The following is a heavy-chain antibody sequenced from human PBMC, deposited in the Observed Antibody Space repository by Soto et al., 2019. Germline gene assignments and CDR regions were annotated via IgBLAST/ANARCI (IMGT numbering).Heavy chain of an antibody. J-gene: IGHJ3*02. V-gene: IGHV3-23*01. CDR2: LTGSGGST. CDR1: GFTFSSYA. D-gene: IGHD2-8*01. Sequence: DVQLLESGGGLVQPGGSLRLSCAASGFTFSSYAMSWVRQAPGKGLAWVSSLTGSGGSTYYADSVKGRFTISRDNSREKLYLQMTSRRAEDRAVYYRAGGGTSGNYAFDIWGQGTLVTVSS. CDR3: AGGGTSGNYAFDI.